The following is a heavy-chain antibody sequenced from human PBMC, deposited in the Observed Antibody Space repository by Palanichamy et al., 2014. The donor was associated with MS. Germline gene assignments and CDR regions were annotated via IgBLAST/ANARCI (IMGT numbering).Heavy chain of an antibody. D-gene: IGHD1-1*01. V-gene: IGHV3-48*02. CDR1: GFIFSDYS. CDR2: IDRTSGTI. J-gene: IGHJ4*02. CDR3: VRDGNNSGPDFDY. Sequence: EVLLVESGGGLVQPGGSLRLSCAASGFIFSDYSMNWVRQALGKGLEWVSYIDRTSGTIYYADSVKGRFTISRDNVKSSLYLQMNSLRDDDTAVYYCVRDGNNSGPDFDYWGQGTLVTVSS.